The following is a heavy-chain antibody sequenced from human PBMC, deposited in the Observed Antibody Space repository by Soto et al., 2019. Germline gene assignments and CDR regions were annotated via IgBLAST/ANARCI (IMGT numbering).Heavy chain of an antibody. J-gene: IGHJ6*02. Sequence: EVQLLESGGGLVQPGGSLRLSCAASGFTFSSYAMSWVRQAPGKGLEWVSAISGSGGSTYYADSVKGRFTISRDNSKNTLYLQMNSLRAEDTAVYYCAKDRPSRVYSSSDYYYGMDVWGQGTTVTVSS. V-gene: IGHV3-23*01. CDR2: ISGSGGST. D-gene: IGHD6-13*01. CDR3: AKDRPSRVYSSSDYYYGMDV. CDR1: GFTFSSYA.